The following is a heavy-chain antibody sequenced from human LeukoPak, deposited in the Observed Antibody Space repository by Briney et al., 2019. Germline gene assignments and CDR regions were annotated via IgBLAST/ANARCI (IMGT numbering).Heavy chain of an antibody. CDR1: GFTFSSYW. Sequence: GGSLRLSCAASGFTFSSYWMSWVRQAPGKGLEWVANIKQDGSEKYYVDSVKGRFTISRDNAKNSLYLQMNSLRAEDTAVYYCARGAFYYDSSGFSHAFDIWGQGTMVTVSS. CDR3: ARGAFYYDSSGFSHAFDI. CDR2: IKQDGSEK. V-gene: IGHV3-7*01. D-gene: IGHD3-22*01. J-gene: IGHJ3*02.